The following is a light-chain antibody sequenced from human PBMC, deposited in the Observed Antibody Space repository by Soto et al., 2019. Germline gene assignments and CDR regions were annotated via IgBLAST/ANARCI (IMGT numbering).Light chain of an antibody. CDR3: CSYAGEYKYV. Sequence: QSALTQPRSVSGSPGQSVTISCTGSSSDVGAYNFASWYQQHPGAAPKLLIHDVNKRPPGVPDRFSASKSGNTASLTISGLQAEDEADYYWCSYAGEYKYVFGSGTKLTVL. V-gene: IGLV2-11*01. CDR2: DVN. J-gene: IGLJ1*01. CDR1: SSDVGAYNF.